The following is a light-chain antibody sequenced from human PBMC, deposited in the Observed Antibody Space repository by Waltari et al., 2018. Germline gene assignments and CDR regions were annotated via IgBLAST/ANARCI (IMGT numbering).Light chain of an antibody. J-gene: IGKJ1*01. CDR2: DAS. CDR1: QSVSRT. CDR3: QKYGTLPAT. Sequence: EIVLTQSPDTLSLSPGERATLSCRASQSVSRTLAWYQQKPGQAPRLLIYDASSRATGIPDRFSGRGSGTDFSLTISRLEPEDVAVYYCQKYGTLPATFGQGTKVEIK. V-gene: IGKV3-20*01.